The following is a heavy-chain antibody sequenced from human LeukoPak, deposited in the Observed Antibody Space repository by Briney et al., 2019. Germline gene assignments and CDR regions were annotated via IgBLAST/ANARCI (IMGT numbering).Heavy chain of an antibody. Sequence: PGGSLRLSCAASGFTFSSYSMNWVRQAPGKGLEWVSYISSSSSTIYYADSVKCRFTISRDNAKNSLYLQMNSLRAEDTAVYYCARDFGYCSSTSCSYYYYYYMDVWGKGTTVTVSS. CDR3: ARDFGYCSSTSCSYYYYYYMDV. D-gene: IGHD2-2*03. CDR2: ISSSSSTI. CDR1: GFTFSSYS. V-gene: IGHV3-48*04. J-gene: IGHJ6*03.